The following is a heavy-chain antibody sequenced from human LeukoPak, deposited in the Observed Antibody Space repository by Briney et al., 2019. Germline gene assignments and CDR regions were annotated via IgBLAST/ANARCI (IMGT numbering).Heavy chain of an antibody. Sequence: ASVKVSCKASGYTFTTYSINWVRQAPGQGLEWMGWISTYNGNTNYAQKLQGRVTMTTDTSTSTAYMELRSLRSDDTAVYYCARCVAAQHNWFDPWGQGTLLTVSS. CDR3: ARCVAAQHNWFDP. D-gene: IGHD6-6*01. V-gene: IGHV1-18*01. CDR1: GYTFTTYS. J-gene: IGHJ5*02. CDR2: ISTYNGNT.